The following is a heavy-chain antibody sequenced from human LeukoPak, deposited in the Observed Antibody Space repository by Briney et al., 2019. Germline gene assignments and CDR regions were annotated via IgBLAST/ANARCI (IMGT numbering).Heavy chain of an antibody. CDR1: GFTFSSYE. J-gene: IGHJ6*03. CDR2: ISSSGSTI. Sequence: GGSLRLSCAAPGFTFSSYEMNWVRQAPGKGLEWVSYISSSGSTIYYADSVEDRFTISRYNAKNSLYLQMNSLRVEDTAVYYCARSSLGCWSDYYYYYYYMDVWGKGTTVTISS. CDR3: ARSSLGCWSDYYYYYYYMDV. D-gene: IGHD6-13*01. V-gene: IGHV3-48*03.